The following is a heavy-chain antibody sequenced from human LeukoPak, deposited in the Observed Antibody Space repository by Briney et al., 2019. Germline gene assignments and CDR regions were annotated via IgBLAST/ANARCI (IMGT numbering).Heavy chain of an antibody. V-gene: IGHV4-39*07. J-gene: IGHJ6*03. CDR2: IYYSGST. CDR1: GGSISSSTNY. Sequence: SETLSLTCTVSGGSISSSTNYWGWIRQPPGKGLEWIGSIYYSGSTYYNPSLKSRVTISVGSSKNQFSLKLSSVTAADTAVYYCARERADMDVWGKGTTVTVSS. CDR3: ARERADMDV.